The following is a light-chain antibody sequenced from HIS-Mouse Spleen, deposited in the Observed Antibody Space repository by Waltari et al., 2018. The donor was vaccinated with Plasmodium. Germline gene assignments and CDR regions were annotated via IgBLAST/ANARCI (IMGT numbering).Light chain of an antibody. V-gene: IGKV3-15*01. CDR3: QQYNNWPPEGA. J-gene: IGKJ3*01. CDR1: QSVSSN. Sequence: EIVMTQSPATLSVSPGERATLSCRASQSVSSNLAWYQQKPGQAPRLLIYGASTRATGIPARFSGSGSGTEFTLTISSLQSEDFAVYYCQQYNNWPPEGAFGPETKVDIK. CDR2: GAS.